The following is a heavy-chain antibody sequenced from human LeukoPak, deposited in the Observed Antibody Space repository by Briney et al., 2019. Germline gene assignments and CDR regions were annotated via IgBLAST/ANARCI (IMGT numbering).Heavy chain of an antibody. V-gene: IGHV3-23*01. CDR2: ISGSGGST. CDR3: AKDGQSYDILTPADY. J-gene: IGHJ4*02. Sequence: GSLRLSCAASGFTFSSYAMSWVRQAPGKGLEWVPAISGSGGSTYHADSVKGRFTISRDNSKNTLYLQMNSLRAEDTAVYYCAKDGQSYDILTPADYWGQGTLVTVSS. CDR1: GFTFSSYA. D-gene: IGHD3-9*01.